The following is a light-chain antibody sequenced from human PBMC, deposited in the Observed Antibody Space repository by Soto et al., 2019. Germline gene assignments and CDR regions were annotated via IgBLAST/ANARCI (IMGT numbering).Light chain of an antibody. CDR3: QQYYTNPRT. Sequence: IVMTQSPDSLAVSLGERATINCKSSQSILSSSNGLNYLAWYQQKPGQPPKLLIYWASTREFGVPDRFSGSGSGTDFTLTISSLQAEDVAGYYCQQYYTNPRTFGQGTKLEIK. CDR2: WAS. V-gene: IGKV4-1*01. J-gene: IGKJ2*01. CDR1: QSILSSSNGLNY.